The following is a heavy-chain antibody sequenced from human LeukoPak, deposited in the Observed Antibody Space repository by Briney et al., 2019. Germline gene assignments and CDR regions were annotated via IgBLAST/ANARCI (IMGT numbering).Heavy chain of an antibody. D-gene: IGHD3-10*01. CDR1: GYRFSSYW. CDR3: ARQTPGGSGSYYAFHI. CDR2: IYPGDSDT. Sequence: GESLKISCKGSGYRFSSYWIGWVRQMPGKGLEWMGIIYPGDSDTKYSPSFQGQVTISADKSINTAYLQWSSLKASDTAMYYCARQTPGGSGSYYAFHIWGQGTMVTVSS. J-gene: IGHJ3*02. V-gene: IGHV5-51*01.